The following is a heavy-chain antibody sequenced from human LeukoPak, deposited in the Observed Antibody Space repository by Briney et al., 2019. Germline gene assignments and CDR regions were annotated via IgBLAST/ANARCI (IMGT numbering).Heavy chain of an antibody. J-gene: IGHJ4*02. D-gene: IGHD3-3*01. CDR2: ISTYNGNT. V-gene: IGHV1-18*04. CDR3: ARDGVSGVCNY. Sequence: APVKVSCKASGFTFTGYYMHWVRQAPGQGLEWMGWISTYNGNTNYAQKLQGRVTMSTDTSTSTAYMELRSLRSDDTAVYYCARDGVSGVCNYWGQGTLVTVSS. CDR1: GFTFTGYY.